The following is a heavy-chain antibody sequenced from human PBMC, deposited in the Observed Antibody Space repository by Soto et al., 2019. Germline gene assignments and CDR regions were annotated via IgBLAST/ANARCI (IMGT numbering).Heavy chain of an antibody. Sequence: SVKVSCKASGYTFTSYAMHWVRQAPGQGLEWMGGIIPIFGTANYAQKFQGRVTITADESTSTAYMELSSLRSEDTAAYYCAQHSSSGRYYYYGMDVWGQ. CDR1: GYTFTSYA. CDR3: AQHSSSGRYYYYGMDV. CDR2: IIPIFGTA. D-gene: IGHD6-6*01. V-gene: IGHV1-69*13. J-gene: IGHJ6*02.